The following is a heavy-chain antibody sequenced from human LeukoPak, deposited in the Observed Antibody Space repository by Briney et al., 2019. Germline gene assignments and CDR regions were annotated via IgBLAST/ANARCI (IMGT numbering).Heavy chain of an antibody. Sequence: RSGGSLRLPCAASGFTFSSYAMSWVRQAPGKGLEWVSAISGSGGSTYYADSVKGRFTISRDNSKNTLYLQMNSLRAEDTAVYYCAKQNVVVVAATSDYWGQGTLVTVSS. J-gene: IGHJ4*02. CDR3: AKQNVVVVAATSDY. CDR2: ISGSGGST. V-gene: IGHV3-23*01. D-gene: IGHD2-15*01. CDR1: GFTFSSYA.